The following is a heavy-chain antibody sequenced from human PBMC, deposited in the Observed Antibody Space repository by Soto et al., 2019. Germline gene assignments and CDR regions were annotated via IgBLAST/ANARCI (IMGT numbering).Heavy chain of an antibody. CDR3: ARGLGYCSGGSCYEGRLDD. CDR1: GGSISSGGYS. J-gene: IGHJ4*02. Sequence: SETLSLTCAVSGGSISSGGYSWSWIRQPPGKGLEWIGYIYHSGSTYYNPSLKSRVTISVDRSKNQFSLKLSSVTAADTAVYYCARGLGYCSGGSCYEGRLDDWGQGTLVTVSS. V-gene: IGHV4-30-2*01. CDR2: IYHSGST. D-gene: IGHD2-15*01.